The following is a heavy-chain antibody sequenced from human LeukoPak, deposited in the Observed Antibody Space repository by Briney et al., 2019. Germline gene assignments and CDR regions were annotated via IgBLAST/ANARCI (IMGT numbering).Heavy chain of an antibody. D-gene: IGHD2-15*01. CDR3: AEHGSWDLFYY. J-gene: IGHJ4*02. CDR2: IYYSGST. CDR1: GGSISSSSYY. Sequence: SETLSLTCTVSGGSISSSSYYWGWIRHPPGKGLGWIGTIYYSGSTYYNPSLKSRVTISVDTSKNQFSLKLTSVTAADTAGNNWAEHGSWDLFYYCGQKTLGTVSS. V-gene: IGHV4-39*03.